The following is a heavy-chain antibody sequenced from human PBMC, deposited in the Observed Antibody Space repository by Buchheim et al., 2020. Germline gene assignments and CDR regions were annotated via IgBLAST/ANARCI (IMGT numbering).Heavy chain of an antibody. J-gene: IGHJ4*02. Sequence: EVQLVQSGAEVKKPGDSLKISCQVSGYSFTSFWIGWVRQMPGRGLEWMGIIYPGDSDTRYSPSFQGQVTISADKSISTAYLQWSSLKASDTAMYYCARRGEEQWLVPGEFDYWGQGTL. CDR2: IYPGDSDT. V-gene: IGHV5-51*03. CDR3: ARRGEEQWLVPGEFDY. CDR1: GYSFTSFW. D-gene: IGHD6-19*01.